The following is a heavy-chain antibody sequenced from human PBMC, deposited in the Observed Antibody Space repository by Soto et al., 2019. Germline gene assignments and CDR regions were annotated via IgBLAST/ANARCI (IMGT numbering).Heavy chain of an antibody. D-gene: IGHD2-21*02. CDR2: INSGGSRT. Sequence: EVQLAESGGVLVQPGGSLRLSCVASGFTFSDHWMHWVRQAPGKGLVWVSRINSGGSRTNYADSVKGRFTISRDNAKKTLYLEMNSLSVEDTAVYYCARGNCSGDTCFFGGTHWGRGTLVTVSS. V-gene: IGHV3-74*01. CDR1: GFTFSDHW. CDR3: ARGNCSGDTCFFGGTH. J-gene: IGHJ4*02.